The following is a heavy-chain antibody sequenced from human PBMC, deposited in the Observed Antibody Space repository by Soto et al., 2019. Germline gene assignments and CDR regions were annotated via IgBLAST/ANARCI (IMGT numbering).Heavy chain of an antibody. Sequence: QVQLVQSGAEVKKPGSSVKVSCKASGGTFSSYAISWVRQAPGQGLEWMGGITPSFGTANYTQKFQGRVTITADESTSTAYMELSSLGSEDTAVYYWARSWLTWWWFDPWGQGTLVTVSS. V-gene: IGHV1-69*12. CDR2: ITPSFGTA. J-gene: IGHJ5*02. CDR1: GGTFSSYA. CDR3: ARSWLTWWWFDP. D-gene: IGHD2-8*02.